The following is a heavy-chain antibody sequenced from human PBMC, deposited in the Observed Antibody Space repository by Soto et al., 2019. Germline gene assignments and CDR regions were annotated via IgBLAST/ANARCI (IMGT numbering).Heavy chain of an antibody. CDR2: ISGSGGST. Sequence: GSLRLSCAASGFTFSSYAMSWVRQAPGKGLEWVSAISGSGGSTYYADAVKGRFTIARDKSKNTLYLQMNSLRAEHTAVFFFAKGLPRYNWNYLAYWGQGTLVTVSS. CDR3: AKGLPRYNWNYLAY. J-gene: IGHJ4*02. CDR1: GFTFSSYA. V-gene: IGHV3-23*01. D-gene: IGHD1-20*01.